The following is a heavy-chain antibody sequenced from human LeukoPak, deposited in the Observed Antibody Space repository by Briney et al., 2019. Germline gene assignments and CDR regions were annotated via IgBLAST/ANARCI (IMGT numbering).Heavy chain of an antibody. J-gene: IGHJ4*02. CDR1: RYTLTSYG. V-gene: IGHV1-18*01. CDR2: ISAYNANT. Sequence: AAVKVSCMHSRYTLTSYGLSGVRQAPRQGGKWMGWISAYNANTNSAQNVHSRVTLTTDTSTSTAYIELRSVRSDDSDVYFCAKYVDSSLALPDYWGQGTLVTVSS. D-gene: IGHD5-12*01. CDR3: AKYVDSSLALPDY.